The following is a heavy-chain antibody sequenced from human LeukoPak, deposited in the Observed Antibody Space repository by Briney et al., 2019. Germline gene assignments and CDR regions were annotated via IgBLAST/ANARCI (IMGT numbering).Heavy chain of an antibody. J-gene: IGHJ4*02. CDR2: ISAYDGNT. V-gene: IGHV1-18*01. D-gene: IGHD2-15*01. CDR1: GYTFTSYG. Sequence: ASVKVSCKASGYTFTSYGISWVRQAPGQGLEWMGWISAYDGNTNYAQNLQGRVTMTRNTSISTAYMELSSLRSEDTAVYYCARAGGYCGRISCPYYFDYWGQGSLVAVSS. CDR3: ARAGGYCGRISCPYYFDY.